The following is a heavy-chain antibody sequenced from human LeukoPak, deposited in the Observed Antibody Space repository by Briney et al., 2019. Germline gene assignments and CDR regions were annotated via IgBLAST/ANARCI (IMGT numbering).Heavy chain of an antibody. CDR3: AKDLPYYGSGSYYHY. J-gene: IGHJ4*02. CDR2: ISGSGGST. Sequence: GGSLRLSCAASGFTFSSYWMHWVRQAPGKGLEWVSAISGSGGSTYYADSVKGRFTISRDNSKNTLYLQMNSLRAEDTAVYYCAKDLPYYGSGSYYHYWGQGTLVTVS. V-gene: IGHV3-23*01. CDR1: GFTFSSYW. D-gene: IGHD3-10*01.